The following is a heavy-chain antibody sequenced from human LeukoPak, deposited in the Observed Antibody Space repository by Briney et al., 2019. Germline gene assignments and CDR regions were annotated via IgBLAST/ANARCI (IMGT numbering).Heavy chain of an antibody. V-gene: IGHV3-23*01. Sequence: GGSLRLSCAASGFTFSNYGMRWVRQAPGMGLEWVSTISYSGGSTFYADSVRGRFTISRDNSKNTLYLQMNSLRAEDTAAYYCASRGCSGGSCYSGDYWGQGTLVTVSS. CDR1: GFTFSNYG. D-gene: IGHD2-15*01. CDR3: ASRGCSGGSCYSGDY. J-gene: IGHJ4*02. CDR2: ISYSGGST.